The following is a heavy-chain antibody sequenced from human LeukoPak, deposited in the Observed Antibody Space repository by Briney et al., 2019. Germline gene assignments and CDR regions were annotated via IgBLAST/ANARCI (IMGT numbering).Heavy chain of an antibody. V-gene: IGHV1-46*01. CDR2: VNPNDGAR. Sequence: ASVKVSCKASGYPFSTYWLHWVRQAPGQGLEWMGFVNPNDGARIYAQKFQGRITMSRDTSTNTVFMELSSLRSEDTAVYYCARGLYYYDRSTYDDFDYWGQGTLVTVSS. CDR3: ARGLYYYDRSTYDDFDY. J-gene: IGHJ4*02. D-gene: IGHD3-22*01. CDR1: GYPFSTYW.